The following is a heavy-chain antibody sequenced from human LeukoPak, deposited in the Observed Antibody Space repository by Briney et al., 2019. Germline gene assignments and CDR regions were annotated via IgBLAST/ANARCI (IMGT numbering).Heavy chain of an antibody. CDR3: ARHTSDGALMDV. D-gene: IGHD2-8*01. V-gene: IGHV4-39*01. CDR2: IYYSGST. Sequence: SETLSLTCTVSGGSISSSSYYWGWIRQPPGKGLEWIGSIYYSGSTYYNPSLKSRVTISVDTSKNQFSLKLSSVTAADTAVYYCARHTSDGALMDVWGQGTTVTVSS. J-gene: IGHJ6*02. CDR1: GGSISSSSYY.